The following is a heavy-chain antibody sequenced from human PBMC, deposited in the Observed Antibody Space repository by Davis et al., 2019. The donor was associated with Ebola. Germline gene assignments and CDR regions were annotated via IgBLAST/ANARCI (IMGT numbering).Heavy chain of an antibody. V-gene: IGHV6-1*01. CDR3: VRGWGRSGLDV. J-gene: IGHJ6*02. CDR2: TYYTSKWHN. CDR1: GASVSGSSGA. D-gene: IGHD3-16*01. Sequence: PSETLSLTCAIPGASVSGSSGAWNWIRQSPSRGLEWLGRTYYTSKWHNDYGESVKSRITINPDTSTNQLSLQLNSATPEDTAVYYCVRGWGRSGLDVWGQGTTVTVSS.